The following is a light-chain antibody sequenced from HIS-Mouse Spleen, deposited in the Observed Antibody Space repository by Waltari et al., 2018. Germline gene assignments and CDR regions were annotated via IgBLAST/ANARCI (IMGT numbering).Light chain of an antibody. V-gene: IGKV3-11*01. CDR2: DAS. CDR1: QSVSSY. J-gene: IGKJ4*01. CDR3: QQRSNWLT. Sequence: EIVLTQSPATLSLSPGERATLSCSASQSVSSYLAWYQPKPGQAPRLLIYDASNRATGIPARFSGSGSGTDFSLTISSLEPEDFEVYYCQQRSNWLTFGGGTKVEIK.